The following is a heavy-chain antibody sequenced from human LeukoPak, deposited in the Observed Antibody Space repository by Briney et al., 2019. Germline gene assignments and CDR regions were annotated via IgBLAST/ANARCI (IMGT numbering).Heavy chain of an antibody. D-gene: IGHD2-2*02. CDR2: INHSGST. Sequence: PSETLSLTCAVYGGSFSGYYWSWIRQPPGKGLEWIGEINHSGSTNYNPSLKSRVTISVDTSKNQFSLKLSSVTAADTAVYYCARGRRGGGCSSTSCYSRTWLDPWGQGTLVTVSS. V-gene: IGHV4-34*01. CDR3: ARGRRGGGCSSTSCYSRTWLDP. J-gene: IGHJ5*02. CDR1: GGSFSGYY.